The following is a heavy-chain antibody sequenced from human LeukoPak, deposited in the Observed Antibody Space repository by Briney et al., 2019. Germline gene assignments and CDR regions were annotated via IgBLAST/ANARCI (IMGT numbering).Heavy chain of an antibody. J-gene: IGHJ4*02. D-gene: IGHD3-22*01. CDR2: IFYSGST. Sequence: SETLSLTCTVSGVSISSSSYYWAWIRQPPGRGLEWIGSIFYSGSTYYNPSLRSRVTISVDTSKNQFSLKLRSVTAGDTAVYYCARFSPDYYDNKKYFDHWGQGTLVTVSS. CDR1: GVSISSSSYY. CDR3: ARFSPDYYDNKKYFDH. V-gene: IGHV4-39*01.